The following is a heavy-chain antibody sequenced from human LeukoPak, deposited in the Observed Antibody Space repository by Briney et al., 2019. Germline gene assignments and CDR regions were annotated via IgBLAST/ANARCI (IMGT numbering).Heavy chain of an antibody. Sequence: GGSLRLSCAASEFTFRIYAMTWVRQAPGKGLECCSGISAGGGTPYSTDYVQGRFTIPRANSKKTVSLQMTSTRAEDTALYYCEKDSSGWSHIYTAVWGKGTTVTVSS. D-gene: IGHD6-19*01. CDR1: EFTFRIYA. J-gene: IGHJ6*03. CDR3: EKDSSGWSHIYTAV. V-gene: IGHV3-23*01. CDR2: ISAGGGTP.